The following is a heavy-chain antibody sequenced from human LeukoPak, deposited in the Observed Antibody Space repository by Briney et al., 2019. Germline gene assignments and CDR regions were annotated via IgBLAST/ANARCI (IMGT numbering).Heavy chain of an antibody. CDR1: GFTFSSYS. CDR3: ARDSGITMVRGNWFDP. D-gene: IGHD3-10*01. CDR2: ISSSSSYI. V-gene: IGHV3-21*01. Sequence: GGSLRLSCAASGFTFSSYSMNWVRQAPGKGLEWVSSISSSSSYIYYADSVKGRFTISRDNAKNSLYLQMNSLRAEDTAVYYCARDSGITMVRGNWFDPWGQGTLVTVS. J-gene: IGHJ5*02.